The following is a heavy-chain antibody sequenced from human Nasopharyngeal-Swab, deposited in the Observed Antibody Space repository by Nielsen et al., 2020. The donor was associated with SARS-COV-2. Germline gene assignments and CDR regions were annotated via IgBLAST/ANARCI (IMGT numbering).Heavy chain of an antibody. J-gene: IGHJ6*02. CDR3: ARGGRTRIQLWQGPPYGMDV. Sequence: WVRQAPGQGLEWMGIINPSGGSTSYAQKFQGRVTITADESTSTAYMELSSLRSEDTAVYYCARGGRTRIQLWQGPPYGMDVWGQGTTVTVSS. D-gene: IGHD5-18*01. V-gene: IGHV1-46*01. CDR2: INPSGGST.